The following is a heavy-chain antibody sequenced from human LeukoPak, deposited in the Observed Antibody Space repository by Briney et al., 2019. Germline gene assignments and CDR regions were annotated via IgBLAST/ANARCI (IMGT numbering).Heavy chain of an antibody. J-gene: IGHJ4*02. V-gene: IGHV1-8*01. CDR1: GYTFTSYD. CDR2: MNPNSGNT. D-gene: IGHD6-13*01. CDR3: ARRIAAGSTAIGY. Sequence: ASVKVSCKASGYTFTSYDINWVLQAPGQGLEWMGWMNPNSGNTGYAQKFQGRVTMTRNTSISTAYMELSSLISGDTAMYYCARRIAAGSTAIGYWGQGTLVTASS.